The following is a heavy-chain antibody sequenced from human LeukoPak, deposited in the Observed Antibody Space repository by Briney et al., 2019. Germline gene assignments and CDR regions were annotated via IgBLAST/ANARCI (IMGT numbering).Heavy chain of an antibody. Sequence: ASVKVSCKASGYIFTNYGVTWVRQAPGQGLEWMGWINVFNGNTDYAQKVQGRVTMTTDTSTNTAYMELRSLRSDDTAVYYCAKGSQWLASQPYYFDYWGQGTLVTVSS. CDR3: AKGSQWLASQPYYFDY. CDR2: INVFNGNT. D-gene: IGHD6-19*01. J-gene: IGHJ4*02. V-gene: IGHV1-18*01. CDR1: GYIFTNYG.